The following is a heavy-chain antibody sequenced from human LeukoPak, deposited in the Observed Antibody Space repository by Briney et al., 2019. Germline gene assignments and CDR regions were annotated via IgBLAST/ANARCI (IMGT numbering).Heavy chain of an antibody. CDR2: IRSDGSSE. Sequence: GGSLRLSYAASGFTFSTYGTHWVRQAPGKGLEWVAVIRSDGSSEYYADSVKGRFIISRDNSKNTLYLQMNSLRAEDTAVYYCARYCSGGTCYVGLIWGQGTLVTVSS. CDR1: GFTFSTYG. J-gene: IGHJ4*02. D-gene: IGHD2-15*01. CDR3: ARYCSGGTCYVGLI. V-gene: IGHV3-33*01.